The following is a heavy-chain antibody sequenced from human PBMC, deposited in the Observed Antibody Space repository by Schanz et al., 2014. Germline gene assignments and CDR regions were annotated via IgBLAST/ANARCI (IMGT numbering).Heavy chain of an antibody. Sequence: QVQLQESGPGLVEPSQTLSLTCTVSGDSISSAYWSWIRQHPGKGLEWIGFIYYRGNTYYNPSLKSRVSISLDASKTQFLLNLNSLTAADTAVYYCARDPEPGWFDPWGQGTLVTVSS. CDR3: ARDPEPGWFDP. J-gene: IGHJ5*02. V-gene: IGHV4-31*03. CDR2: IYYRGNT. CDR1: GDSISSAY. D-gene: IGHD1-26*01.